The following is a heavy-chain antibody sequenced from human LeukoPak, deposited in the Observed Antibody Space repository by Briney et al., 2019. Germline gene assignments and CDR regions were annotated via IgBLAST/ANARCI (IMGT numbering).Heavy chain of an antibody. D-gene: IGHD6-19*01. CDR3: ARDLSVAGVFEH. CDR1: GFTFSSFG. V-gene: IGHV3-30*03. J-gene: IGHJ4*02. Sequence: GRSLRLSCAASGFTFSSFGMNWVRQAPGKGLEWMAVISYDGTNKYYADSVKGRFTISRDNSKNTLSLQMNSLRAEDTAVYYCARDLSVAGVFEHWGQGTLVTVSS. CDR2: ISYDGTNK.